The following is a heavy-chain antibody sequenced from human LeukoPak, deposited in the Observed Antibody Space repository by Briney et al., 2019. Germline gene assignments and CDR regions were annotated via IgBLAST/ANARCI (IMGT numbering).Heavy chain of an antibody. D-gene: IGHD3-22*01. CDR1: GYTFTFYY. V-gene: IGHV1-18*04. CDR3: ARFYYDTSGYGLFPADH. J-gene: IGHJ4*02. CDR2: ISFYNEKT. Sequence: PWASVKVSCKASGYTFTFYYIYWVRQAPGQGLEWMGSISFYNEKTNYGQKFHGRVTMTTDTSTSTAYMELRSLRADDTAVYYCARFYYDTSGYGLFPADHWGQGTLVTVSS.